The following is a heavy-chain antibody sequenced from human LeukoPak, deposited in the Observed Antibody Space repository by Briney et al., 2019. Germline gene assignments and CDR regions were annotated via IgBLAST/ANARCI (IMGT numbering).Heavy chain of an antibody. V-gene: IGHV4-4*02. CDR2: IYHDETT. Sequence: SETLSLTCAVSGVSISSGNWWNWVRQPPGKGLEWIGEIYHDETTNYNPSLKSRVTIAIDKSNNQFSLKLSSVTAADTAVYYCARDMLEYCSRTTCYFYGMDVWGQGTTVTVSS. D-gene: IGHD2-2*01. CDR1: GVSISSGNW. CDR3: ARDMLEYCSRTTCYFYGMDV. J-gene: IGHJ6*02.